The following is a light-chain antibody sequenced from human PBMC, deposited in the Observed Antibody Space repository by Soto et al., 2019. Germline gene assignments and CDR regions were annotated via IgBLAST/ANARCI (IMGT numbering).Light chain of an antibody. CDR1: ESISSW. CDR3: QQYNSYPWT. CDR2: DVS. Sequence: DIQMTKSPSTLSASIGDRVTITCRASESISSWLAWYQQKPGKAPKLLIYDVSSLESGVPSRFSGSGSGTEFTLTISSLQPDDFATYYCQQYNSYPWTFGQGTKVDIK. V-gene: IGKV1-5*01. J-gene: IGKJ1*01.